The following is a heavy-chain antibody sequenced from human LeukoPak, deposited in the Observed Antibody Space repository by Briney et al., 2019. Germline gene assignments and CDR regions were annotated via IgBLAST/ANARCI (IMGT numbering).Heavy chain of an antibody. CDR2: INIDGSST. CDR3: ARVVQAGPGY. D-gene: IGHD6-19*01. Sequence: GGSLRLSCAASGFTFSSYWMHWVRQAPGKGLVWVSRINIDGSSTNYADSVKGRFTISRDNAKNTLYLQMNSLRAEDTAVYYCARVVQAGPGYWGQGTLVTVSS. J-gene: IGHJ4*02. CDR1: GFTFSSYW. V-gene: IGHV3-74*01.